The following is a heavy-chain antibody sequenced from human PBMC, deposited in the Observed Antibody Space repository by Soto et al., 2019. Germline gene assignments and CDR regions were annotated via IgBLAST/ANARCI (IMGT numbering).Heavy chain of an antibody. D-gene: IGHD1-7*01. CDR1: GFIFSNYV. CDR3: AKSPMQLRTFDY. CDR2: ISGSGDKT. J-gene: IGHJ4*02. V-gene: IGHV3-23*01. Sequence: EVLLLDSGGGLVQPGGSLTLSCAASGFIFSNYVMSWVRQAPGKGLEWVSSISGSGDKTDYADSVKGRFTISRDNSKNTLDLQMNSLRGEDTAIYYCAKSPMQLRTFDYWGQGSLVTVSS.